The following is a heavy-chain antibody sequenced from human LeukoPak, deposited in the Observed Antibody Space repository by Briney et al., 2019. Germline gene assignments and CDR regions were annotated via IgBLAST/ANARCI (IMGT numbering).Heavy chain of an antibody. V-gene: IGHV3-11*01. Sequence: GGSLRLSCAASGFTFSDYYMSWIRQAPGKGLEWVSYISSSGSTIYYADSVKGRFTISRDNAKNSLYLQMNSLRAEDTAVYYCARGKVAYYYDSSGYYWTGLDYFGYWGQGTLVTVSS. CDR2: ISSSGSTI. D-gene: IGHD3-22*01. CDR3: ARGKVAYYYDSSGYYWTGLDYFGY. J-gene: IGHJ4*02. CDR1: GFTFSDYY.